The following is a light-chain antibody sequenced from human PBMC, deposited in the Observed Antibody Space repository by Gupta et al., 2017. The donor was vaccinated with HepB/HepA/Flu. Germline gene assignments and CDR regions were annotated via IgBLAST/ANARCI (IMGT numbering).Light chain of an antibody. V-gene: IGKV3-11*01. CDR2: DAS. Sequence: EIVLTQSPATVSLSPGERAPLSCRASQRVSRYLAWYQQKPGQAPRLLIYDASNRATGIPARFSGSGSGTDFTLTISSLEPEDFAVYYCQQRSNWPVTFGQGTKVEIK. CDR3: QQRSNWPVT. CDR1: QRVSRY. J-gene: IGKJ1*01.